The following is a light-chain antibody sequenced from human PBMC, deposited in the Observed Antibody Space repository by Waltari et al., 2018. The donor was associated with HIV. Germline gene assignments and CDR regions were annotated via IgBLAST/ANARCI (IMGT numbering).Light chain of an antibody. Sequence: QSALTQPRSVSGSPGQSGTISCTGSSSDVGGYNYVSWYQQHPTKAPKLIMYDVSERPAGVPDRFSGSKSGNRASLTISGLQAEDEADYYCYSYAGSLLFGGGTKLTVL. CDR1: SSDVGGYNY. CDR2: DVS. J-gene: IGLJ2*01. V-gene: IGLV2-11*01. CDR3: YSYAGSLL.